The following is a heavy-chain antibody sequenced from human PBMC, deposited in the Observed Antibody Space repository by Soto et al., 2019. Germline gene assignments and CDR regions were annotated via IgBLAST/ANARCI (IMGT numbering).Heavy chain of an antibody. Sequence: GASVKVSCKTSGYTFTDYYMHWVRQAPGQGLEWMGWINPNSGGTNYAQKFQGRVTMTSDTSISTAYLDLTNLTFDDTAVYYCAREKTKFDYWGQGTLVTVYS. CDR3: AREKTKFDY. V-gene: IGHV1-2*02. CDR2: INPNSGGT. CDR1: GYTFTDYY. J-gene: IGHJ4*02.